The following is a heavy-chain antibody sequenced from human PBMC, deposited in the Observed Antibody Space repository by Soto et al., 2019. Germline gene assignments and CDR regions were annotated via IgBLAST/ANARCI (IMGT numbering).Heavy chain of an antibody. CDR3: AKLGGHGYYPLFDH. Sequence: EVQLLESGGGLVQPGGSLRLSCAASGFTFSSYAMSWVRQAPGKGLEWVSSISGSGGSTYSADSVKGRFTISRDNSKNTLYLQMNSLRAGDTAVYYCAKLGGHGYYPLFDHWCQGTLVTVSS. D-gene: IGHD4-17*01. CDR2: ISGSGGST. CDR1: GFTFSSYA. V-gene: IGHV3-23*01. J-gene: IGHJ4*02.